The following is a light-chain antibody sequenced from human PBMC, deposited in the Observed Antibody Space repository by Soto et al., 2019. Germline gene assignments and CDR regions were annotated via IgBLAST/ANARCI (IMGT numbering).Light chain of an antibody. J-gene: IGKJ1*01. V-gene: IGKV3-20*01. CDR1: QSVSSSY. CDR2: GAS. Sequence: EIVLTQSPGTLSLSPGERATLSCRASQSVSSSYLAWYQQKPGQAPRLLIYGASSRATGIPDRFSGSGSGTDFTLTISRLEPEDFVVYYCQQYDSSPKTFRQGTKVDSK. CDR3: QQYDSSPKT.